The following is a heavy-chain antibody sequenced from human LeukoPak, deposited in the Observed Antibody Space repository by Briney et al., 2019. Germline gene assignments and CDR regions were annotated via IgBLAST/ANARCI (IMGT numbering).Heavy chain of an antibody. V-gene: IGHV4-59*12. CDR1: GGSISGYY. CDR3: ARALISFGGVIVHDY. Sequence: SETLSLTCTVSGGSISGYYWSWIQQPPGKGLEWIAYIYYSGSTNYNPSLKSRVTISVDTSKNQFSLKQSSVNAADTAVYYCARALISFGGVIVHDYWGQGTLVTVSS. J-gene: IGHJ4*02. D-gene: IGHD3-16*02. CDR2: IYYSGST.